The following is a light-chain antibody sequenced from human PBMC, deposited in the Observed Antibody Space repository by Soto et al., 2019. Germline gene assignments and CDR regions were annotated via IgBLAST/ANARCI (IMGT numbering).Light chain of an antibody. V-gene: IGLV2-14*01. CDR3: SSYTTSSTRV. Sequence: QSVLTQPASVSGSPGQSITISCTGTSSDVGRYNYVSWYQQHPGKAPKLMIYEGNNRPSGVSNRFSGSKSGNTASLTISGLQAEDEADYYCSSYTTSSTRVFGGGTQLTVL. J-gene: IGLJ3*02. CDR2: EGN. CDR1: SSDVGRYNY.